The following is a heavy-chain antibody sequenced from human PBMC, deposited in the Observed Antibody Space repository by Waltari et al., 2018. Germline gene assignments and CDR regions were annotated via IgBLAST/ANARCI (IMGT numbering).Heavy chain of an antibody. D-gene: IGHD3-3*01. J-gene: IGHJ6*03. V-gene: IGHV4-34*01. CDR3: ARSVFGVYFYYYYYMDV. CDR2: INHSGST. Sequence: QVQLQQWGAGLLKPSETLSLTCAVYGGSFSGYYWSWIRQPPGKGLEWIGEINHSGSTNYNPSLKSRVTISVDTSKNQFSLKLGSVTAADTAVYYCARSVFGVYFYYYYYMDVWGKGTTVTVSS. CDR1: GGSFSGYY.